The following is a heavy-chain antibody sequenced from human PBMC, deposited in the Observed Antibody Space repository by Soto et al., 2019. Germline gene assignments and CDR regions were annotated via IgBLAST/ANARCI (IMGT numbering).Heavy chain of an antibody. CDR2: IGGTTSAL. V-gene: IGHV3-48*02. J-gene: IGHJ4*02. D-gene: IGHD3-22*01. CDR3: ARDGSYGSSGLDFDY. CDR1: GFSFSYYG. Sequence: GGSLRLSCAASGFSFSYYGMNWVRQAPGKRPDWISYIGGTTSALHYADSVRGRFTISRDNAKNSLFLQMNSLRDEDTAKYYCARDGSYGSSGLDFDYWGRGILVTVSS.